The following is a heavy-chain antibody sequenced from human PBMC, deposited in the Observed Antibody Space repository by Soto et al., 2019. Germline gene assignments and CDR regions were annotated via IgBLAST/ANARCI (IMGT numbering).Heavy chain of an antibody. CDR3: ARDELLYSNYVGAGFDY. CDR2: INPSGGST. D-gene: IGHD4-4*01. Sequence: ASVKVSCKASGYTFTSYYMHWVRQAPGQGLEWMGIINPSGGSTSYAQKFQGRVTMTRDTSTSTVYMELSSLRSEDTAVYYCARDELLYSNYVGAGFDYWGQGTLVTVSS. CDR1: GYTFTSYY. V-gene: IGHV1-46*01. J-gene: IGHJ4*02.